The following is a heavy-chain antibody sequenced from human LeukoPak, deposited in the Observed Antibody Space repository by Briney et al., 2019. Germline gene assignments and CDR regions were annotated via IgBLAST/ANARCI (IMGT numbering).Heavy chain of an antibody. CDR2: XSAXXGNT. D-gene: IGHD3-22*01. V-gene: IGHV1-18*01. Sequence: ASVTVSCKGSGYTXNRXGXXXXRXXXXQGXXWXGXXSAXXGNTNYAQNIQGRVTMTTDTSPSTAYMELRSLRSDDTAVYYCARDPTTYYYDSSGYYYDYWGQGTMVTVSS. J-gene: IGHJ4*02. CDR1: GYTXNRXG. CDR3: ARDPTTYYYDSSGYYYDY.